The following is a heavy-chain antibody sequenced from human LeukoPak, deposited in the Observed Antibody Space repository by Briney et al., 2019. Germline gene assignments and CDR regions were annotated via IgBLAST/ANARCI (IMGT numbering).Heavy chain of an antibody. J-gene: IGHJ4*02. Sequence: PGRSLRLSCAASGFTFSSYAMHWVRQAPGKGLEWVAVISYDGSNKYYADSVKGRFTISRDNSKNTLYLQMNSLRAEDTAVYYCASGYSGYDFLTYFDYWGQGTLVTVSS. V-gene: IGHV3-30-3*01. CDR2: ISYDGSNK. D-gene: IGHD5-12*01. CDR1: GFTFSSYA. CDR3: ASGYSGYDFLTYFDY.